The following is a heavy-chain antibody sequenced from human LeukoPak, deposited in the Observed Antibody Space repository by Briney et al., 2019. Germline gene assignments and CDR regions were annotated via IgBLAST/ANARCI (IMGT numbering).Heavy chain of an antibody. Sequence: GGSLRLSCAASGFTFSSYCMTWVRQAPGKGLEWVSDISGNSSTIYYADSVKGRFTISRDNSKNTLYLQMNSLRAEDTAVYYCARDHYYASSGYYLDYYYYYMDVWGKGTTVTVSS. CDR1: GFTFSSYC. J-gene: IGHJ6*03. V-gene: IGHV3-48*01. CDR2: ISGNSSTI. CDR3: ARDHYYASSGYYLDYYYYYMDV. D-gene: IGHD3-22*01.